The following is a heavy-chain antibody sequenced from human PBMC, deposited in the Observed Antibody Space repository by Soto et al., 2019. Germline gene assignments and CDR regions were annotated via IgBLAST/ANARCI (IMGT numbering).Heavy chain of an antibody. Sequence: QFFESGGDLVQPGGSLRVHCVASGFIFGDYAMSWVRQTPGKGLEWVSSVGGGGTDTYYAASVKGRFTISRDNSKSTLYLQMNNLRAEDTAVYYCAKDAVPYNGKWDWFDTWGQGTLVIVSS. V-gene: IGHV3-23*01. CDR3: AKDAVPYNGKWDWFDT. D-gene: IGHD1-20*01. J-gene: IGHJ5*02. CDR1: GFIFGDYA. CDR2: VGGGGTDT.